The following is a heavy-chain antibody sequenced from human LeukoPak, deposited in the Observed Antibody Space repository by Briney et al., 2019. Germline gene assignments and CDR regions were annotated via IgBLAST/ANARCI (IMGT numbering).Heavy chain of an antibody. Sequence: GGSLRLSCAASGFTFSSYEMNWVRQAPGRGLEWVSYIGNTGRTIYYVDSVKGRFTVSRDNAKNSLYLQMNSLRAEDTAIYYCVRGDRYFFDYWGQGTLVTVSS. D-gene: IGHD1-14*01. V-gene: IGHV3-48*03. CDR1: GFTFSSYE. J-gene: IGHJ4*02. CDR3: VRGDRYFFDY. CDR2: IGNTGRTI.